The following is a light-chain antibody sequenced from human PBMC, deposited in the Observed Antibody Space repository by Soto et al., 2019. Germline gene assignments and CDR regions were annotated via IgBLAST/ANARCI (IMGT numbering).Light chain of an antibody. CDR1: QTISSW. J-gene: IGKJ1*01. Sequence: DIQMTQSPSTLSGSVGDRVTITCRASQTISSWLAWYQQKPGKAPKLLLYKASTLKSGVPSRFSGSGSGTEFTLTISSLQPDGFATYYCQHYNSYSEAFGQGTKVELK. CDR2: KAS. V-gene: IGKV1-5*03. CDR3: QHYNSYSEA.